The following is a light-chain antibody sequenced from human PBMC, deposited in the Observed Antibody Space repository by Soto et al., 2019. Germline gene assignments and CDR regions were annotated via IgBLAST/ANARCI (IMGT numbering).Light chain of an antibody. CDR3: QSYDSSLSGAV. CDR1: SSNIGAGYD. V-gene: IGLV1-40*01. J-gene: IGLJ7*01. CDR2: GNS. Sequence: QSVLTQPPSVSGAPGQRVTIYCTGSSSNIGAGYDVHWYQQLPGTAPKLLIYGNSNRPSGVPDRFSGSKSGTSASLAITGLQAEDEADYSCQSYDSSLSGAVFGGGTQLTGL.